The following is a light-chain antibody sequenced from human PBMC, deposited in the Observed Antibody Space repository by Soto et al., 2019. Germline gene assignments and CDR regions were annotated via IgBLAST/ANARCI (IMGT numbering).Light chain of an antibody. CDR3: QQYGSLPPT. V-gene: IGKV3-20*01. CDR1: QSVSSSY. J-gene: IGKJ4*01. CDR2: AAS. Sequence: EIVLTQSPGTLSLSPGERATLSCRASQSVSSSYLAWYQQKPGQAPRLFIYAASNRVTGISDRFSGSGSGTDFTLTISRLEPEDFAVYYCQQYGSLPPTFGGGSKVDIK.